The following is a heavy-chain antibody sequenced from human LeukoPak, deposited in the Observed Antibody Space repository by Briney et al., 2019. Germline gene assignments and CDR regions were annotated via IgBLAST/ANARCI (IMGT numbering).Heavy chain of an antibody. CDR1: GFTFSRYW. Sequence: PGGSLRLSCAASGFTFSRYWMSWVRQAPGKGLEWVANIKQDGSEKYYVDSVKGRFTLSRDNAKNSLYLQMNSLRAEDTAVYYCARDQPIGYNYGYPFDNWGQGTLVTVSS. J-gene: IGHJ4*02. CDR3: ARDQPIGYNYGYPFDN. CDR2: IKQDGSEK. V-gene: IGHV3-7*01. D-gene: IGHD5-18*01.